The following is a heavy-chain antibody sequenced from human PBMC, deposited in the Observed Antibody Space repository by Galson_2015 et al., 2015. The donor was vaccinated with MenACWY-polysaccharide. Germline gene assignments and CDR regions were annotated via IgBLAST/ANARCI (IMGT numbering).Heavy chain of an antibody. D-gene: IGHD2-15*01. CDR2: IYYSGST. CDR1: GGSISSYY. V-gene: IGHV4-59*01. J-gene: IGHJ4*02. CDR3: SRSRPCSGGSCSVFHFDY. Sequence: ETLSLTCTVSGGSISSYYWSWIRQPPGKGLEWIGYIYYSGSTNYNPPLKSRVTISVDTSKNQFSLKLSSVTAADTAVYYCSRSRPCSGGSCSVFHFDYWGQGTLVTVSS.